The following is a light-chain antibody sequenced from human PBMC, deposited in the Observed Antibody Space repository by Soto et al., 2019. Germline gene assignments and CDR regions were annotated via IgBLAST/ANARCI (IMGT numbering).Light chain of an antibody. CDR1: QRITTY. CDR2: TSG. CDR3: QQPYSTPYT. Sequence: IQMTQSPSSLSASVGDRVTITCRASQRITTYLNWYQQKPGEAPKLLISTSGTLQRGVPSRFSGRGSGTDFSLTITDLRPEDFATYFCQQPYSTPYTFGKGNKQEIK. V-gene: IGKV1-39*01. J-gene: IGKJ2*01.